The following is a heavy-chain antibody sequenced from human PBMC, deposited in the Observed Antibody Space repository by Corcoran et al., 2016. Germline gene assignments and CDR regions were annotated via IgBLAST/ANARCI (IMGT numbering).Heavy chain of an antibody. CDR2: ISSSSSYI. V-gene: IGHV3-21*01. CDR3: ARDLMTPVTTWFYYDSSGPSPGMDV. D-gene: IGHD3-22*01. CDR1: GFTFSSYS. Sequence: EVQLVESGGGLVKPGGSLRLSCAASGFTFSSYSMNWVRQAPGKGLEWVASISSSSSYIYYADSVKGRFTISRDKAKNSLYLQMNSLRAEDTAVYYCARDLMTPVTTWFYYDSSGPSPGMDVWGQGTTVTVSS. J-gene: IGHJ6*02.